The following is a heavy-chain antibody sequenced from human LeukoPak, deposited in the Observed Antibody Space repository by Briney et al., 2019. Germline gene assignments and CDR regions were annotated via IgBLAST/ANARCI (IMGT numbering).Heavy chain of an antibody. CDR1: GYTFTGYY. D-gene: IGHD3-3*01. Sequence: GASVKVSCKASGYTFTGYYMHWVRQAPGQGLEWMGWINPNSGGTNYAQKFQGRVTMTRDTSISTAYMELSRLRSDDTAVYYCARDFWSGHYYYYYMDVWGKGTTVTVSS. J-gene: IGHJ6*03. V-gene: IGHV1-2*02. CDR2: INPNSGGT. CDR3: ARDFWSGHYYYYYMDV.